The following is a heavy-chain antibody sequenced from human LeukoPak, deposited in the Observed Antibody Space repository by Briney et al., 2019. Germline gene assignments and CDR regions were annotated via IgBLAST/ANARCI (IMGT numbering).Heavy chain of an antibody. D-gene: IGHD3-9*01. V-gene: IGHV3-23*01. Sequence: GGSLRLSCAASGFTFSSYAMSWVRQAPGKGLEWVSAISGSGGSTYYADSVKGRLTISRDNSKNTLYLQMNSLRAEDTAVYYCAKYVLRYFDWSDYWGQGTLVTVSS. J-gene: IGHJ4*02. CDR3: AKYVLRYFDWSDY. CDR2: ISGSGGST. CDR1: GFTFSSYA.